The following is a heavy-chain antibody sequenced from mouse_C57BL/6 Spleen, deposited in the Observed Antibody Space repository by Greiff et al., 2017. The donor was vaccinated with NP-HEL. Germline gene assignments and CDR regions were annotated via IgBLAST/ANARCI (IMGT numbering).Heavy chain of an antibody. V-gene: IGHV1-47*01. CDR2: FHPYNDDT. CDR3: AGGITTVGDWYFDV. J-gene: IGHJ1*03. Sequence: QVQLKESGAELVKPGASVKMSCKASGYTFTTYPIEWMKQNHGKSLEWIGNFHPYNDDTKYNEKFKGKATLTVEKSSSTVYLELSRLTSDDSAVYYGAGGITTVGDWYFDVWGTGTTVTVSS. CDR1: GYTFTTYP. D-gene: IGHD1-1*01.